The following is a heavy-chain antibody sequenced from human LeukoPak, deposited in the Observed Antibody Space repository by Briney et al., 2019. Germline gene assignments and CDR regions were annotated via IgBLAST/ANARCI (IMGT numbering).Heavy chain of an antibody. D-gene: IGHD4-17*01. CDR1: GFTFSSYW. J-gene: IGHJ4*02. Sequence: GGSLRLSCAASGFTFSSYWMSWVRQAPGKGLEWVANIKQDGSEKYYVDSVKGRFTISRGNAKNSLYLQMNSLRAEDTAVYYCARVGDSGDYTLDYWGQGTLVTVSS. V-gene: IGHV3-7*03. CDR2: IKQDGSEK. CDR3: ARVGDSGDYTLDY.